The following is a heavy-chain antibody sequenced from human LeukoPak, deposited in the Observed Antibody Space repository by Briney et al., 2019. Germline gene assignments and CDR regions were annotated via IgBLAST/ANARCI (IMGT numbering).Heavy chain of an antibody. Sequence: ASVKVSCKASGYTFTSYDINWVRQATGQALEWMGWMNPNSGNTGYTQKFQGRVTMTRNTSISTAYMELSSLRSEDTAVYCCARGEINYGADYWGQGTLVTVSS. CDR1: GYTFTSYD. CDR2: MNPNSGNT. D-gene: IGHD4-11*01. J-gene: IGHJ4*02. V-gene: IGHV1-8*01. CDR3: ARGEINYGADY.